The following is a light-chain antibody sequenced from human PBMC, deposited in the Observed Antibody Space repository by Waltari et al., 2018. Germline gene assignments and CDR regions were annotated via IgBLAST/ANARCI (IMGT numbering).Light chain of an antibody. J-gene: IGLJ2*01. CDR3: SSHGAINNFVV. Sequence: QSALTQPPSASGSPGQSVPIPCTGTSFDSGFSSVPWYQQHPGKAPKLIIYAVTKRPSGVPYRFSGSKSGYTASLTVSGLQLEDEADYYCSSHGAINNFVVFGGGTKLTVL. CDR2: AVT. V-gene: IGLV2-8*01. CDR1: SFDSGFSS.